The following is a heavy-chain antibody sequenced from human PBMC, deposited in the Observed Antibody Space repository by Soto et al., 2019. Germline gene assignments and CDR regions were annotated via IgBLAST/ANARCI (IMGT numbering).Heavy chain of an antibody. CDR3: ETVGRAKYFDN. CDR1: GFTFSSYA. J-gene: IGHJ4*02. V-gene: IGHV3-23*01. Sequence: LRLSCAASGFTFSSYALTWVRQAPGKGLEWVSVISGGGINTLYADSVKGRFTISRDNSKNTLYLQMNSLRADDTAVYYCETVGRAKYFDNWGQGTLVTVSS. CDR2: ISGGGINT.